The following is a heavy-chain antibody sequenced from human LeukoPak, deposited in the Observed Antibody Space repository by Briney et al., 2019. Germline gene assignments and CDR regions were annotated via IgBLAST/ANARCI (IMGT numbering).Heavy chain of an antibody. Sequence: SETLSLTCAVSGYSISSGYYWGWIRPPPGKGLEWIGSIYHSGSTYYNPSLKSRVTISVDTSKNQFSLKLSSVTAADTAVYYCARELRTSGAFDIWGQGTMVTVSS. CDR3: ARELRTSGAFDI. J-gene: IGHJ3*02. CDR1: GYSISSGYY. V-gene: IGHV4-38-2*02. D-gene: IGHD3-16*01. CDR2: IYHSGST.